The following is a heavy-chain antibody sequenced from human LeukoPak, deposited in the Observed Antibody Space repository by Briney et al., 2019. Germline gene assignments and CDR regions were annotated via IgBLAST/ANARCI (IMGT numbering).Heavy chain of an antibody. J-gene: IGHJ2*01. Sequence: PSETLSLICTVSGGSISSYYWSWIRPHPGKGPEGIGYIYYSGSTNYNPSLKSRVTISVDTSKNQFSLKLSSVTAADTAVYYCASGSAVAGTEYWYFDLWGRGTLVTVSS. V-gene: IGHV4-59*08. CDR2: IYYSGST. D-gene: IGHD6-19*01. CDR3: ASGSAVAGTEYWYFDL. CDR1: GGSISSYY.